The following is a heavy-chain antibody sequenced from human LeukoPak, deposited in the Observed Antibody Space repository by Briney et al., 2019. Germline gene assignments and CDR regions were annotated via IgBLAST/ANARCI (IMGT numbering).Heavy chain of an antibody. CDR2: IYTTEST. CDR1: GGSTSSDY. D-gene: IGHD5-18*01. CDR3: ARNHTHEGYGYYFDY. Sequence: SETLSLTCTVSGGSTSSDYWSWIRQPAGKGLEWIGRIYTTESTNYNPSLKSRVIISVDTSKNQFSLKLSSVTAADTAVYYCARNHTHEGYGYYFDYWGQGTLITVSS. V-gene: IGHV4-4*07. J-gene: IGHJ4*02.